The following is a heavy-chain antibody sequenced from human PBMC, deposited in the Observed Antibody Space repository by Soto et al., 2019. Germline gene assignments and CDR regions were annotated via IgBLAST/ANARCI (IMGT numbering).Heavy chain of an antibody. J-gene: IGHJ6*02. D-gene: IGHD6-13*01. V-gene: IGHV3-48*03. CDR1: GFTLSSYE. Sequence: EVQLVESGGGLVQPGGSLRLSCAASGFTLSSYEMNWVRQAPGKGLEWVSYISSSGSTIYYADSVKGRFTISRDNAKNSLYMQMNSLRAEDTAVYYCASIAAASYYGMDVWGQGTTVTVSS. CDR3: ASIAAASYYGMDV. CDR2: ISSSGSTI.